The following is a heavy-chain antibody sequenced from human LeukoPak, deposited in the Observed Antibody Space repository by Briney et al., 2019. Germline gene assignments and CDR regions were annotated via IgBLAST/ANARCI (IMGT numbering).Heavy chain of an antibody. Sequence: SAVTVTCTGSGGTFTNYSLRWGRHAHAQGLEWMGKIIPFLSIVNYAQKFQGRVTMTAAKSTNTAYMELRSLTSDVTAVNSGETVPSDYADDGWAATHSEYFPHWGQGTQVTVSS. D-gene: IGHD4-17*01. CDR2: IIPFLSIV. CDR1: GGTFTNYS. J-gene: IGHJ1*01. CDR3: ETVPSDYADDGWAATHSEYFPH. V-gene: IGHV1-69*04.